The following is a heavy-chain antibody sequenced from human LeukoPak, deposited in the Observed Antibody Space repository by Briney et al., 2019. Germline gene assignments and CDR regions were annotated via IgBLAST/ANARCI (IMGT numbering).Heavy chain of an antibody. J-gene: IGHJ3*02. D-gene: IGHD6-13*01. V-gene: IGHV4-59*01. CDR1: GASISFYY. CDR2: IYYSGST. CDR3: ALDSSGWSDDSFDI. Sequence: SETLSLTCTVSGASISFYYWSWIRQPPGKGLEWIGYIYYSGSTKYNPSLKSRVTMSIDTSKNQFSLNLKSVTAADTAVYYCALDSSGWSDDSFDIWGHGTMVTVSS.